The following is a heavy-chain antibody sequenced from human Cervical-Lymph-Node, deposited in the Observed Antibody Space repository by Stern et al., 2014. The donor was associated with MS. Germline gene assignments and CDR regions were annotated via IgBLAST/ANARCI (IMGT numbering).Heavy chain of an antibody. J-gene: IGHJ3*02. CDR3: ARGLLGSENAFDI. D-gene: IGHD2-15*01. V-gene: IGHV1-18*01. CDR1: GYTFTSYG. CDR2: ISAYNGNT. Sequence: VQLVQSGAEVKKPGASVKVSCKASGYTFTSYGISWVRPAPGQGLEWIVVISAYNGNTNYAQKLQGRFSMTTDTSTSTAYMELRSLRSDDTAVYYCARGLLGSENAFDIWGQGTMVTVSS.